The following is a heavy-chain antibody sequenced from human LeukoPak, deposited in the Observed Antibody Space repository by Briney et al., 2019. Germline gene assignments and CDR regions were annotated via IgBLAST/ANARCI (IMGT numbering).Heavy chain of an antibody. CDR3: ARSQGNSHHFPY. CDR1: GGSISSRTYY. J-gene: IGHJ4*02. Sequence: SQTLSLTCTVSGGSISSRTYYWSWIRQPPGKGLEWIGYIYYSGSTKYNPSLKSRVTISVDTSKNQFSLRLSSVTAADTAMYYCARSQGNSHHFPYWGQGTLVTVSS. D-gene: IGHD4-23*01. V-gene: IGHV4-61*01. CDR2: IYYSGST.